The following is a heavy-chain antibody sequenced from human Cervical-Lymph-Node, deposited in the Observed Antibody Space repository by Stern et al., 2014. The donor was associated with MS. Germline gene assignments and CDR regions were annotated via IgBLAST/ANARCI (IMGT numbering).Heavy chain of an antibody. J-gene: IGHJ4*02. CDR2: IYYIGTT. CDR1: GGSISNYY. V-gene: IGHV4-59*08. CDR3: ARHGDTSFVY. Sequence: VQLVESGPGLVQPSETLSLTCTVCGGSISNYYWSWIRQPPGKGLEWIGYIYYIGTTNYNPSLKSRVTISVDTSKNQFSLRLSSVSVADTAVYYCARHGDTSFVYWGQGTLVTISS. D-gene: IGHD2-21*02.